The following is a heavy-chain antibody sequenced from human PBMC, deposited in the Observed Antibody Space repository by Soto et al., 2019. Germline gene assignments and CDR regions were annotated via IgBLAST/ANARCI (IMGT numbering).Heavy chain of an antibody. D-gene: IGHD5-18*01. V-gene: IGHV4-31*03. CDR3: ASDSYGSLGLDY. J-gene: IGHJ4*02. CDR2: IYYSGST. Sequence: SETLSLTCTVSGGSISSGGYYWSWIRQHPGKGLEWIGYIYYSGSTYYNPSLKSRVTISVDTSKNQFSLKLSSVTAADTAVYYCASDSYGSLGLDYWAQGTLVTVSS. CDR1: GGSISSGGYY.